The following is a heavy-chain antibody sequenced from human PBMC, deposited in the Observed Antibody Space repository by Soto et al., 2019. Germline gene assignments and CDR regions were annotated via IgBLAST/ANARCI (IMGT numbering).Heavy chain of an antibody. D-gene: IGHD2-8*01. J-gene: IGHJ5*02. Sequence: GGSLRLSCAASGFTFSSYWMHWVRQAPGKGLVWVSRINSDGRSTSYADSVKGRFTISRDNAKNTLYLQMNSLRAEDQAVYYCARVPDLMVYARKWFDPWGQGTLVTVSS. CDR3: ARVPDLMVYARKWFDP. CDR2: INSDGRST. V-gene: IGHV3-74*01. CDR1: GFTFSSYW.